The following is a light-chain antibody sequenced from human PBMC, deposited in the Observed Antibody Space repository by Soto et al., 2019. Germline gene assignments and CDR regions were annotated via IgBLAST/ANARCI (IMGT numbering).Light chain of an antibody. CDR2: DVS. Sequence: QSVLTQPRSVSGSPGQSVTISCTGTSSDVGGYNFVSWNQQHPGKAPKLMIYDVSERPSGVPDRFSGSKSGNMASLTISGLQAEDEADYYCCSYAGSYTYVFGTGTKLTVL. V-gene: IGLV2-11*01. CDR3: CSYAGSYTYV. CDR1: SSDVGGYNF. J-gene: IGLJ1*01.